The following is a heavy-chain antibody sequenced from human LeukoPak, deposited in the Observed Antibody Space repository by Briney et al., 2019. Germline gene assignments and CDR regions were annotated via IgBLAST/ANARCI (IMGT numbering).Heavy chain of an antibody. Sequence: GSLRLSCAASGFTFSSYWMSWVRQAPGKGLEWVANIKQDGSEKYYVDSVKGRFTISRDNAKNSLYLQMNSLRAEDTAVYYCARVYSSGWYGGSYYYYMDVWGKGTTVTVSS. CDR2: IKQDGSEK. V-gene: IGHV3-7*01. D-gene: IGHD6-19*01. CDR3: ARVYSSGWYGGSYYYYMDV. J-gene: IGHJ6*03. CDR1: GFTFSSYW.